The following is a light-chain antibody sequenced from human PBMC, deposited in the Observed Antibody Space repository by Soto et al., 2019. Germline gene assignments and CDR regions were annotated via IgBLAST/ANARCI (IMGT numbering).Light chain of an antibody. CDR1: SGHSSYA. Sequence: QPVLTQSPSASASLGASVKLTCTLSSGHSSYAIAWHQQQPEQGPRFLMKLNSDGSHNKGDGIPDRFSGSRSGAERYLTISSLQSEDEADYYGQTWGTGIHVVFGGGTKLTVL. J-gene: IGLJ2*01. CDR3: QTWGTGIHVV. V-gene: IGLV4-69*01. CDR2: LNSDGSH.